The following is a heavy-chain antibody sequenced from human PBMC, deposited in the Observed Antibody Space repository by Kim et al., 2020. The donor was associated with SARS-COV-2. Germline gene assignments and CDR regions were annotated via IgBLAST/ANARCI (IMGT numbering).Heavy chain of an antibody. V-gene: IGHV5-51*01. CDR3: ARGVMLGYQLLFAHAFDI. CDR2: IYPGDSDT. CDR1: GYSFTSYW. Sequence: GESLKISCKGSGYSFTSYWIGWVRQMPGKGLEWMGIIYPGDSDTRYSPSFQGQVTISADKSISTAYLQWSSLKASDTAMYYCARGVMLGYQLLFAHAFDIWGQGTMVTVSS. J-gene: IGHJ3*02. D-gene: IGHD2-2*01.